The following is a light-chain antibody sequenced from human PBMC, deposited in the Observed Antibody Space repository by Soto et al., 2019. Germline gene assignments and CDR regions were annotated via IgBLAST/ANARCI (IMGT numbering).Light chain of an antibody. Sequence: IVLTQSPATLSLSPCERATLSCRASQSLSNSFIAWYQQKPGQAPRLLIYDTSSRATGIPDRFSGSGSGTDFTLTISRLEPEDFAVFFCQQYGASEIIFGQGTRLEIK. V-gene: IGKV3-20*01. J-gene: IGKJ5*01. CDR1: QSLSNSF. CDR3: QQYGASEII. CDR2: DTS.